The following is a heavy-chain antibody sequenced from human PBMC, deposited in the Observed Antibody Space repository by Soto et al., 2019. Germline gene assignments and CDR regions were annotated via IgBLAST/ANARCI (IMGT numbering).Heavy chain of an antibody. D-gene: IGHD2-15*01. CDR1: GGSISSSSYY. CDR2: IYYSGST. Sequence: SETLSLTCTVSGGSISSSSYYWCWIRQPPGKGPEWIGSIYYSGSTYYNPSLKSRVTISVDTSKNQFSLKLSSVTAADTAVYYCARSLPTRYCSGGSCYSTYHNWFDPWGQGTLVTVSS. J-gene: IGHJ5*02. V-gene: IGHV4-39*01. CDR3: ARSLPTRYCSGGSCYSTYHNWFDP.